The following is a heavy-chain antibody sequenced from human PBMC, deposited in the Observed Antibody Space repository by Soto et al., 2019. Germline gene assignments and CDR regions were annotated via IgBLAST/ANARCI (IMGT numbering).Heavy chain of an antibody. J-gene: IGHJ3*01. CDR3: ARGYCGGVGCDRRRDAFAV. Sequence: EVQLVESGGGLVVPGGSLSLSCVASGFTFSSYHMSWVRQAPGKGLEWVSSINPSSTHIYYADSVRGRFAISRDHSKNSLYLQMNSLRTEDAAVYYCARGYCGGVGCDRRRDAFAVWCPGTLVTVSS. CDR1: GFTFSSYH. CDR2: INPSSTHI. D-gene: IGHD2-15*01. V-gene: IGHV3-21*01.